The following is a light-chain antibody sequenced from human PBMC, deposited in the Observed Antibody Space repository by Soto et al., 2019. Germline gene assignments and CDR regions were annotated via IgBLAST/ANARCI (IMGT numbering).Light chain of an antibody. Sequence: ESGLKKSPGTVSLSPGERATLSCRASQSVSSSYLAWYQQKPGQAPRLLIYGASSRATGIPDRFSGSGSGTDFTLTISRLEPEDFAVYYCQQYGSSPPYTFGQGTKLEIK. J-gene: IGKJ2*01. CDR1: QSVSSSY. CDR3: QQYGSSPPYT. V-gene: IGKV3-20*01. CDR2: GAS.